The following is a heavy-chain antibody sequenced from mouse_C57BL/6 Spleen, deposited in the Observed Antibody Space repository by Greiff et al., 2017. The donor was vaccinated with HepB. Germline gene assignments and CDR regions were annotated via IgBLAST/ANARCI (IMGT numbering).Heavy chain of an antibody. CDR3: ARAAMGSDYDIGAMDY. Sequence: EVLLVESEGGLVQPGSSMKLSCTASGFTFSDYYMAWVRQVPEKGLEWVANINYDGSSTYYLDSLKSRFIISRDNAKNILYLKMGSLKSEDTATYYCARAAMGSDYDIGAMDYWGQGTSVTVSS. D-gene: IGHD2-4*01. CDR1: GFTFSDYY. V-gene: IGHV5-16*01. CDR2: INYDGSST. J-gene: IGHJ4*01.